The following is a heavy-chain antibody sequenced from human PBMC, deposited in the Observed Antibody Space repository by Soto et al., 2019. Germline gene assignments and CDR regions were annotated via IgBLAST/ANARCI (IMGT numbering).Heavy chain of an antibody. CDR3: ARVWDSSGPNFDY. Sequence: QVQLQESGPGLVKPSQTLSLTCTVSGGSISSGGYYWSWIRQHPGKGLEWIGYIYYSGSTYYNSALKSRVTISVDTSKNQFSLKLSSVTAADPAVYYCARVWDSSGPNFDYWGQGTLVTVSS. CDR1: GGSISSGGYY. D-gene: IGHD3-22*01. CDR2: IYYSGST. V-gene: IGHV4-31*03. J-gene: IGHJ4*02.